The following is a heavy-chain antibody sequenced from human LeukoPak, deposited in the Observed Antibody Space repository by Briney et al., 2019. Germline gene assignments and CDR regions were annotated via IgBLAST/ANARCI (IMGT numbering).Heavy chain of an antibody. D-gene: IGHD6-13*01. Sequence: GASVKVSCKASGYTFTSYGISWVRQAPGQGLEWMGWISAYNGNTNYAQKLQGRVTMTTDTSTSTAYMELRSLRSDDTAVYYCARQTRYSSSWYPEDFQHWGQGTLVTVSS. CDR1: GYTFTSYG. CDR3: ARQTRYSSSWYPEDFQH. V-gene: IGHV1-18*01. CDR2: ISAYNGNT. J-gene: IGHJ1*01.